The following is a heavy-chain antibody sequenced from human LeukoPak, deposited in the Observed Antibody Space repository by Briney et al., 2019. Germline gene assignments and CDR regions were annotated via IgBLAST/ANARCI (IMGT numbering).Heavy chain of an antibody. D-gene: IGHD2-2*02. J-gene: IGHJ3*02. Sequence: PAASVKVSCKPSGSSFIYYSISWVRQAPGQGLEWMGGIIPLYATTNYAQKFQGRVTISTDESTAYMELSSLRSEDTAVYFCATASVPGAIEGLFDALDIWGQGTMVTVSS. CDR2: IIPLYATT. CDR3: ATASVPGAIEGLFDALDI. V-gene: IGHV1-69*05. CDR1: GSSFIYYS.